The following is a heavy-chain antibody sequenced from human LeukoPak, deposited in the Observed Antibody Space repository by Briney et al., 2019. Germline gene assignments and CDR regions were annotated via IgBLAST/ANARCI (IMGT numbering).Heavy chain of an antibody. CDR3: ARSLLIAARPVWFDP. CDR2: IYTSGST. V-gene: IGHV4-4*07. CDR1: GGSISSYY. D-gene: IGHD6-6*01. J-gene: IGHJ5*02. Sequence: NPSETLSLTCTVSGGSISSYYWSWIRQPAGKGLEWIGRIYTSGSTNYNPSLKSRVTMSVDTSKNQFSLQLNSVTPEDTAVYYCARSLLIAARPVWFDPWGQGTLVTVSS.